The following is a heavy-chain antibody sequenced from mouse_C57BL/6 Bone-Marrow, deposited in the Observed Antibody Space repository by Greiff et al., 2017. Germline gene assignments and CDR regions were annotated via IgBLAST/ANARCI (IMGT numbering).Heavy chain of an antibody. Sequence: VQLQQSGAELVRPGASVKLSCTASGFNIKDDYMHWVKQRPEQGLEWIGWIDPENGDTEYASKFQGKATIPADTSSNTAYLQLSSLTSEDTAVYYCTPYYYGSSYGYWGQGTTLTVSS. J-gene: IGHJ2*01. CDR3: TPYYYGSSYGY. D-gene: IGHD1-1*01. CDR2: IDPENGDT. V-gene: IGHV14-4*01. CDR1: GFNIKDDY.